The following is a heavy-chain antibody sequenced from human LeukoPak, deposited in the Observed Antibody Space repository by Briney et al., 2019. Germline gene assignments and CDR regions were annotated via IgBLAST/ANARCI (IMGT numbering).Heavy chain of an antibody. V-gene: IGHV4-59*01. CDR1: GGSISYYY. D-gene: IGHD4-23*01. CDR2: VYYSGST. Sequence: KSSETLSLTCTVSGGSISYYYWSWIRQPPGKGLQWIGYVYYSGSTNYNPSLKSRVTISVDTSKNQFSLKLNSVTPADTAVYYRATLTGGDDAFDIWGQGTMVTVSS. J-gene: IGHJ3*02. CDR3: ATLTGGDDAFDI.